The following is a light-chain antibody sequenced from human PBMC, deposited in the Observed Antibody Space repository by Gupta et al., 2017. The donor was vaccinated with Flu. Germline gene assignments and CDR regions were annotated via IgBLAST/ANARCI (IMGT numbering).Light chain of an antibody. J-gene: IGKJ2*01. CDR2: LGS. CDR1: QSLLHSNGYNY. CDR3: TQSLQTPFN. Sequence: VMTHSTLSLPVTPGEPASISCRTSQSLLHSNGYNYLDWYLQNPGHTPQLLIYLGSKRASGVPDRFSGSGSGTDFTLIISRVDADDVEVYYCTQSLQTPFNFGQGTKLYIK. V-gene: IGKV2-28*01.